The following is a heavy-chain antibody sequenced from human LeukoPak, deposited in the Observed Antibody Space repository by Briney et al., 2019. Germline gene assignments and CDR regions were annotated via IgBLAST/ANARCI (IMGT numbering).Heavy chain of an antibody. CDR2: IYSGGDV. V-gene: IGHV3-53*01. J-gene: IGHJ4*02. Sequence: GGSLRLSCACSGFIVSSSHMSWVRQAPGKGLEWVSAIYSGGDVYYVDSVRGRFTISRDSSKNTLYLQMNSLRAEDTAVYYCARNLHFDYWGQGTLITVSS. CDR1: GFIVSSSH. CDR3: ARNLHFDY.